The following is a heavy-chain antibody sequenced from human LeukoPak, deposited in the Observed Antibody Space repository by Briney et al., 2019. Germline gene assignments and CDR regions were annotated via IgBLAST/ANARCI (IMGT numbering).Heavy chain of an antibody. CDR1: GFTFSRYN. V-gene: IGHV3-21*01. Sequence: GGSLRLSCAASGFTFSRYNMNWVRQAPGKGLEWVSSISTSSLYIYYADSVKGRFTISRDNAKNSLYLQMNSLRAEDTAVYYCAKVTVTEYYFDYWGQGTLVTVSS. CDR2: ISTSSLYI. J-gene: IGHJ4*02. CDR3: AKVTVTEYYFDY. D-gene: IGHD4-17*01.